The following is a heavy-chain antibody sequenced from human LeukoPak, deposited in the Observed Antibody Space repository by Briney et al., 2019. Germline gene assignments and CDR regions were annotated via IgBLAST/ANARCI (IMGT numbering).Heavy chain of an antibody. D-gene: IGHD2-15*01. CDR2: VNPHSGGT. CDR3: GTYERIGD. J-gene: IGHJ4*02. V-gene: IGHV1-2*06. CDR1: GYTFIGYY. Sequence: GASVKVSCKASGYTFIGYYIYWMRRAPGQGLEWMGRVNPHSGGTDYAPKFQGRVTMTRDTSITTAYMELSSLRSEDTAVYYCGTYERIGDWGQGTLVTVSS.